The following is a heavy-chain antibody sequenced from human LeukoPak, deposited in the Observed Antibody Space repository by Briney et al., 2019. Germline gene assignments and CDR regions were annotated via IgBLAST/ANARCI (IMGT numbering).Heavy chain of an antibody. Sequence: GGSLKLSCAASGFTFSGSAMHWVRQASGKGLEWVGRIRSKANSYATAYAASVKGRFTISRDDSKNTAYLQMNSLKTEDTAVYYCTRMTTVTTGGYWGQGTLVTVSS. CDR1: GFTFSGSA. CDR2: IRSKANSYAT. CDR3: TRMTTVTTGGY. V-gene: IGHV3-73*01. D-gene: IGHD4-17*01. J-gene: IGHJ4*02.